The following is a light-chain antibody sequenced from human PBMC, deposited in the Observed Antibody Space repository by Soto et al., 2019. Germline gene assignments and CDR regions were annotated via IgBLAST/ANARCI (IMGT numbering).Light chain of an antibody. Sequence: EIVLTQSPGTLSWSPGERATLSCRARQSVSSSYLAWYQQTPGQAPRLLIYGASSRATGIPDRFSGSGSGTDFTLTISRLEPEDCAGYYCQPYGSSRYTGGQGTKMEIK. CDR3: QPYGSSRYT. J-gene: IGKJ2*01. CDR1: QSVSSSY. V-gene: IGKV3-20*01. CDR2: GAS.